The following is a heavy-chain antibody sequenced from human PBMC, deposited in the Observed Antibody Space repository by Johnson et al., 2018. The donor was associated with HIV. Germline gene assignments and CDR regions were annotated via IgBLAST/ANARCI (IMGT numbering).Heavy chain of an antibody. J-gene: IGHJ3*02. CDR1: GFTFSSYA. CDR2: ISGSGGST. D-gene: IGHD1-1*01. CDR3: AKEGNWNDIFFAFDM. Sequence: VQLVESGGGLVQPGGSLRLSCAASGFTFSSYAMSWVRQAPGKGLEWVSGISGSGGSTNYADSVKGRFTISRDNSKNTLSLQMNSLRAEDTAIYYCAKEGNWNDIFFAFDMWGQGTMVTVSS. V-gene: IGHV3-23*04.